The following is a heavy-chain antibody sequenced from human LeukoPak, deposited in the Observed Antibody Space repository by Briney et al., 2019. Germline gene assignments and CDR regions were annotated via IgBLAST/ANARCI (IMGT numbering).Heavy chain of an antibody. Sequence: GSLRLSCAASGFTFGSYSMNWVRQAPGKGLESIGYIYYSGSTNYNPSLKSRITISVDTSKNQFSLKLSSVTAADTAVYYCASFLVGATTLLDYWGQGTLVTVSS. CDR2: IYYSGST. J-gene: IGHJ4*02. V-gene: IGHV4-59*08. CDR1: GFTFGSYS. D-gene: IGHD1-26*01. CDR3: ASFLVGATTLLDY.